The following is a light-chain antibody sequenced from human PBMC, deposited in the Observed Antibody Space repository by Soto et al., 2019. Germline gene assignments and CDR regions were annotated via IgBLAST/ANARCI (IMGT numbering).Light chain of an antibody. CDR3: QHYGSSWT. CDR2: GSS. J-gene: IGKJ1*01. V-gene: IGKV3-20*01. CDR1: QSVSSSY. Sequence: IVLTQAPGTLCFSPGERATLSFRAIQSVSSSYLAWYQQKAGQAPRLLIYGSSSRATGIPDRFSGSGSGTDFTLTISRLEPEDFAVYYCQHYGSSWTFGQGTKVDIK.